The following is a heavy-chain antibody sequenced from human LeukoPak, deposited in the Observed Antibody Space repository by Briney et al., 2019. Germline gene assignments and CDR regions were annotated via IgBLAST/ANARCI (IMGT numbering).Heavy chain of an antibody. CDR1: GFTFSSYG. CDR2: IWYDGSNK. Sequence: GGSLRLSCAASGFTFSSYGMHWVRQAPGKGLEWVAVIWYDGSNKYYADSVKGRFTISRDNSKNTLYLQMNSLRAEDTAVYYCARVGALRSPYYYYYMDVWGKGTTVTVSS. J-gene: IGHJ6*03. CDR3: ARVGALRSPYYYYYMDV. V-gene: IGHV3-33*01. D-gene: IGHD3-3*01.